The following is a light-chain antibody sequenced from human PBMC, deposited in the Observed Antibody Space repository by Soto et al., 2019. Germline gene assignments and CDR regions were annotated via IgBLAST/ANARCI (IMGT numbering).Light chain of an antibody. CDR1: NTDIGVYDY. CDR3: SSYTTSATLV. CDR2: EVT. Sequence: QSALTQPASVSGSPGQSITISCTGTNTDIGVYDYVSWYQQHPGKAPKVIIYEVTNRPSGASHRFSGSKSGDTASLTISGLQSEDEADYYCSSYTTSATLVFGGGTKLTVL. J-gene: IGLJ3*02. V-gene: IGLV2-14*01.